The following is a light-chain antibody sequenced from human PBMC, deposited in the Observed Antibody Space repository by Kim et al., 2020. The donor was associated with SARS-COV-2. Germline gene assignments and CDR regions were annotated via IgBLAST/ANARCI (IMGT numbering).Light chain of an antibody. Sequence: EIVLTQSPGTLSLSPGESATLSCRSSHIIYSNYLAWYQQPPGQPPRLFIYGVSRRATGVPDRFSGSGSGTDFTLSISRLEPEDFAVYFCHQYGSSPPYTFGQGTKVDIK. CDR2: GVS. J-gene: IGKJ2*01. CDR3: HQYGSSPPYT. V-gene: IGKV3-20*01. CDR1: HIIYSNY.